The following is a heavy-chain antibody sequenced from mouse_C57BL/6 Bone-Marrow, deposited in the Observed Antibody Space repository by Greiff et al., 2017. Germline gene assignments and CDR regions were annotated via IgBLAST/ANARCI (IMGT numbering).Heavy chain of an antibody. V-gene: IGHV1-39*01. CDR2: INPNYGTT. CDR3: AYDYGERPYFDY. Sequence: VHVKQSGPELVKPGASVKISCKASGYSFTDYNMNWVKQSNGKSLEWIGVINPNYGTTSYNQKFKGKATLTVDQSSSTAYMQLNSLTSEDSAVYYCAYDYGERPYFDYWGQGTTLTVSS. CDR1: GYSFTDYN. D-gene: IGHD2-4*01. J-gene: IGHJ2*01.